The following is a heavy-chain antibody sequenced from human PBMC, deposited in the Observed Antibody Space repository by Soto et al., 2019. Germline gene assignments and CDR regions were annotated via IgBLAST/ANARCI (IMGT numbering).Heavy chain of an antibody. CDR2: ISSSSSYT. V-gene: IGHV3-11*06. Sequence: PGGSLRLSCAASGFTFSDYYMSWIRQAPGKGLEWVSYISSSSSYTNYADSVKGRFTISRDNAKNSLYLQMNSLRAEDTAVYYCAREGGSSSWYSYYYYGMDVWGQGTTVTVSS. D-gene: IGHD6-13*01. CDR3: AREGGSSSWYSYYYYGMDV. CDR1: GFTFSDYY. J-gene: IGHJ6*02.